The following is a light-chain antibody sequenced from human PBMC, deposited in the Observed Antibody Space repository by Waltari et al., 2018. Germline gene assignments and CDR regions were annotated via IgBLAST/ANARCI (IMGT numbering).Light chain of an antibody. Sequence: EIVMTQSPAPLSVSPGERATLSCRASQSVSTNLAWYQQKPGQAPRLLIYVASTRATGIPARFSGSGSGTAFTLTISSLQSEECAVYYWQQYNNWSFGQGTKVESK. V-gene: IGKV3-15*01. CDR3: QQYNNWS. CDR1: QSVSTN. CDR2: VAS. J-gene: IGKJ2*01.